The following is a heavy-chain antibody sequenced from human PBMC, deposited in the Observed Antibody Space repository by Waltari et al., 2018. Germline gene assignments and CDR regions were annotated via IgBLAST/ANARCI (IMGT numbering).Heavy chain of an antibody. Sequence: QVQLQESGPGLVKPSETLSLTCAVSGYSISSGYYWGWIRQPPGKGLEWIGSIYHSGGTYYNPSLKSRVTISVDTSKNQFSLKLSSVTAADTAVYYCARNLSPRGYCSGGSCYGAFDIWGQGTMVTVSS. V-gene: IGHV4-38-2*01. D-gene: IGHD2-15*01. CDR3: ARNLSPRGYCSGGSCYGAFDI. J-gene: IGHJ3*02. CDR1: GYSISSGYY. CDR2: IYHSGGT.